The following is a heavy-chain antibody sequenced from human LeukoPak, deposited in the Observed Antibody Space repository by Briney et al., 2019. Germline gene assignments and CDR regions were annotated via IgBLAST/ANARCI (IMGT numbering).Heavy chain of an antibody. V-gene: IGHV3-30-3*01. CDR3: ARVGAARSYYYYGMDV. CDR2: ISYDGSNK. Sequence: GGSLRLSCAASGFTFSSYAMHWVRQAPGKGLEWVAVISYDGSNKYYADSVKGRFTISRDNSKNTLCLQMNSLRAEDTAVYYCARVGAARSYYYYGMDVWGQGTTVTVSS. J-gene: IGHJ6*02. CDR1: GFTFSSYA. D-gene: IGHD6-6*01.